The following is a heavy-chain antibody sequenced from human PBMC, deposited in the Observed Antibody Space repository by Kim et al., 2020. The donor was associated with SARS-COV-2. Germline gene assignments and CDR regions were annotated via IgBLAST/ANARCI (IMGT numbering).Heavy chain of an antibody. CDR2: IYYSGST. CDR3: ARWGEWELPGFYY. CDR1: GGSISSGGYY. Sequence: SETLSLTCTVSGGSISSGGYYWSWIRQHPGKGLEWIGYIYYSGSTYYNPSLKSRVTISVDTSKNQFSLKLSSVTAADTAVYYCARWGEWELPGFYYWGQGTLVTVSS. V-gene: IGHV4-31*03. D-gene: IGHD1-26*01. J-gene: IGHJ4*02.